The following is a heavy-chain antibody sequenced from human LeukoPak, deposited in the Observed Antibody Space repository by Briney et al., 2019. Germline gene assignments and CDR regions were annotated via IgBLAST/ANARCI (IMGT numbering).Heavy chain of an antibody. Sequence: GGSLRLSCAASGFTFSSYGMSWVRQAPGKGLEWVSGICGSGGSTYYAYSVKGRSPISRDNSKTTLHLQLNILRPEDTAVNYCPKDPGFGELLDWFDPCGQGTLVTVSS. CDR2: ICGSGGST. D-gene: IGHD3-10*01. J-gene: IGHJ5*02. CDR3: PKDPGFGELLDWFDP. CDR1: GFTFSSYG. V-gene: IGHV3-23*01.